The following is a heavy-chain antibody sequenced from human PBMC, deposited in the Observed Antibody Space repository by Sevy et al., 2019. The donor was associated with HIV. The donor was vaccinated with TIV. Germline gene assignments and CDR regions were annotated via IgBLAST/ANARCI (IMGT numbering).Heavy chain of an antibody. J-gene: IGHJ5*02. CDR1: GFTFSDYY. V-gene: IGHV3-11*01. CDR2: ISSSGSTI. Sequence: GGFLRLSCAASGFTFSDYYMSWIRQAPGKGLEWVSYISSSGSTIYYADSVKGRFTISRDNAKNSLYLQMNSLRAEDTAVYYCARDRIAANNWFDPWGQGTLVTVSS. CDR3: ARDRIAANNWFDP. D-gene: IGHD6-13*01.